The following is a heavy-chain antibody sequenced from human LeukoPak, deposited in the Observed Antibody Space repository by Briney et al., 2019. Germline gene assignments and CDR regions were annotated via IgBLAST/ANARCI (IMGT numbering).Heavy chain of an antibody. D-gene: IGHD3-22*01. CDR2: INHSGST. Sequence: SGTLSLTCAVSGGSISSSNWWSWVRQPPGKGLEWIGEINHSGSTNYNPSLKSRVTISVDTSKNQFSLKLSSVTAADTAVYYCARAAGVVITIDVWYFDYWGQGTLVTVSS. J-gene: IGHJ4*02. V-gene: IGHV4-4*02. CDR1: GGSISSSNW. CDR3: ARAAGVVITIDVWYFDY.